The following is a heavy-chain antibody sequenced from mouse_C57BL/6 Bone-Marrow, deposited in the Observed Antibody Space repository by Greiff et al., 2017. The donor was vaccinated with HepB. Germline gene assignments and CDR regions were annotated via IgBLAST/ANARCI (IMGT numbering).Heavy chain of an antibody. J-gene: IGHJ3*01. CDR1: GFTFSDYY. V-gene: IGHV5-12*01. CDR2: ISNGGGST. D-gene: IGHD1-1*01. Sequence: EVQLVESGGGLVQPGGSLKLSCAASGFTFSDYYMYWVRQTPEKRLEWVAYISNGGGSTYYPDTVEGRFTISRDNAKNTLYLQMSRLKSEDTAMYYCASPYYYGSREAWFAYWGQGTLVTVSA. CDR3: ASPYYYGSREAWFAY.